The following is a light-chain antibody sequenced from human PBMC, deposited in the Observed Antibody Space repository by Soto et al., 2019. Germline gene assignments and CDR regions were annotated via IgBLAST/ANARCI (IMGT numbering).Light chain of an antibody. V-gene: IGLV2-14*01. Sequence: QSALTQPASVSGSPGQSITISCTGTSSDVGGYNYVSWYQQHPGKAPKLMIYEVSNRPSGVSNRFSGSKSGNTASLTISGLQAEDEADYYCSSYTSSSTLVFVGGTKLIVL. CDR3: SSYTSSSTLV. J-gene: IGLJ3*02. CDR1: SSDVGGYNY. CDR2: EVS.